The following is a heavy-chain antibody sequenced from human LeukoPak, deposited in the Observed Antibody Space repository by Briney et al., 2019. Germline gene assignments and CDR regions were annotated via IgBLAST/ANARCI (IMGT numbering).Heavy chain of an antibody. V-gene: IGHV5-51*04. CDR2: IYPDDSDT. D-gene: IGHD2-2*01. Sequence: GESLKISCEGSGYSFTNYWIGWVRQMPGKGLEWMGVIYPDDSDTRYSPSFQGQVTISADKPIGTAYLQWSSLKASDTAMYYCAIGGDSSTSCYRYFNYWGQGTLVTVSS. CDR1: GYSFTNYW. J-gene: IGHJ4*02. CDR3: AIGGDSSTSCYRYFNY.